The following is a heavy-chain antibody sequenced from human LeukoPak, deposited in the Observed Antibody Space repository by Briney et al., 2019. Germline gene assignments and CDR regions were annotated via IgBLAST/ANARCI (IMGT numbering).Heavy chain of an antibody. CDR3: ARRLRDAFDI. J-gene: IGHJ3*02. CDR1: GGSISSGSYY. Sequence: PSETLSLTCTVSGGSISSGSYYWGWIRQPPGKGLEWIGSIYYSGSTYYNPSLKSRVTISVDTSKNQFSLKLSSVTAADTAVYYCARRLRDAFDIWGQGTMVTVSS. D-gene: IGHD3-10*01. CDR2: IYYSGST. V-gene: IGHV4-39*01.